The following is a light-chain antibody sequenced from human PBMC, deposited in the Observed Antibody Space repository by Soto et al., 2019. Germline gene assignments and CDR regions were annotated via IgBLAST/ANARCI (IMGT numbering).Light chain of an antibody. CDR1: QTVRNNY. CDR3: QQFSSYPLT. CDR2: DAS. J-gene: IGKJ4*01. Sequence: EFVLTQSPGTLSLSPGERATLSCRASQTVRNNYLAWYQQKPGQAPRLLIYDASSRATGIPDRFSGGGSGTDFTLTISILEPEDFAGYYCQQFSSYPLTFGGGPKVEIK. V-gene: IGKV3-20*01.